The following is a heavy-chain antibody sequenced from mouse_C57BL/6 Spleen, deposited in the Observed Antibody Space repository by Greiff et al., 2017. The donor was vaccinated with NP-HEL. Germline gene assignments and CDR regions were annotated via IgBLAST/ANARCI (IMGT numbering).Heavy chain of an antibody. CDR3: ARTPGYYGSSPCDY. CDR1: GYAFTNYL. J-gene: IGHJ2*01. V-gene: IGHV1-54*01. CDR2: INPGSGGT. Sequence: QVQLQQSGAELVRPGTSVKVSCKASGYAFTNYLIEWVKQRPGQGLEWIGVINPGSGGTNYNEKFKGKATLTADKSSSTAYMQLSSLTSEDSAVDFCARTPGYYGSSPCDYWGQGTTLTVSS. D-gene: IGHD1-1*01.